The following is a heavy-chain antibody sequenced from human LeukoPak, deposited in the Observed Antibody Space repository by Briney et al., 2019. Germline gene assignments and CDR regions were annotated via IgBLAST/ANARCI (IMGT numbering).Heavy chain of an antibody. J-gene: IGHJ4*02. CDR1: GFTFNSYA. V-gene: IGHV3-23*01. D-gene: IGHD1-14*01. CDR3: AKPARTDYADY. CDR2: ISGSGSNT. Sequence: GGSLRLSCAASGFTFNSYAMNWVRQAPGKGLEWVSGISGSGSNTYYADSVKGRFTISRDNSKNTLYLQMNSLRADDTAVYYCAKPARTDYADYWGQGTLVTVSS.